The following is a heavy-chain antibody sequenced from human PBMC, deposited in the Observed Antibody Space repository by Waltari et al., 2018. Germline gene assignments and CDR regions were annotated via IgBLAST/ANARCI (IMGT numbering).Heavy chain of an antibody. Sequence: QITLKESGPTLVKPTQTLTLTCTFSGFSLSTSGVGVGWIRQPPGKALEWLALIYWDDDKRYSPSLKNRLTITKDTSKNQVVLTVTNMDPVDTATYYCAHRTNSSSTSYYFDYWGQGTLVIVSS. CDR2: IYWDDDK. CDR3: AHRTNSSSTSYYFDY. J-gene: IGHJ4*02. V-gene: IGHV2-5*02. D-gene: IGHD6-6*01. CDR1: GFSLSTSGVG.